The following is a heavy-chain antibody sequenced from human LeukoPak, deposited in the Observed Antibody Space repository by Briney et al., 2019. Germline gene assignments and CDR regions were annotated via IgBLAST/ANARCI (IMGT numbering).Heavy chain of an antibody. CDR1: GFTFGSYA. CDR2: ISYDGSNK. J-gene: IGHJ4*02. Sequence: GGSLRLSCAASGFTFGSYAMHWVRQAPGKGLEWVAVISYDGSNKYYADSVKGRFTISRDNSKNTLYLQMNSLRAEDTAVYYCARDGGGGYYDILTGYYSGERYYFDYWGQGTLVTVSS. V-gene: IGHV3-30*04. D-gene: IGHD3-9*01. CDR3: ARDGGGGYYDILTGYYSGERYYFDY.